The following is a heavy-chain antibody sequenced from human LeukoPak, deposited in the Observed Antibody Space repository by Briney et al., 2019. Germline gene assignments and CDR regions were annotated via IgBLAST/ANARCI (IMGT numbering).Heavy chain of an antibody. V-gene: IGHV3-23*01. J-gene: IGHJ4*02. CDR2: ISYSGANT. Sequence: GGSLRLSCAASGITFSRYGMSWVRQAPGMGLEWVSSISYSGANTYYVDSVRGRFTISRDNSKNTLYLQMNSLRAEDTAVYYCAKTRVGATTGAVDYWGQGTLVTVSS. D-gene: IGHD1-26*01. CDR3: AKTRVGATTGAVDY. CDR1: GITFSRYG.